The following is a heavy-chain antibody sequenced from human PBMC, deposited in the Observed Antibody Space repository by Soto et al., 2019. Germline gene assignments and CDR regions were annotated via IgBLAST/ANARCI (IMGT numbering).Heavy chain of an antibody. Sequence: QVQLVQSGAEVRKPGASVKLSCKTSGYTFTSFYIHWVRQAPRQGLEWMGIINPSSGSTTYAQKFQGRVTMTRDTSTSTVYMELSSLRSDDTAVYYCARSFGLRGAYDAFDIWGQGTMVTVSS. CDR3: ARSFGLRGAYDAFDI. CDR2: INPSSGST. J-gene: IGHJ3*02. V-gene: IGHV1-46*01. D-gene: IGHD4-17*01. CDR1: GYTFTSFY.